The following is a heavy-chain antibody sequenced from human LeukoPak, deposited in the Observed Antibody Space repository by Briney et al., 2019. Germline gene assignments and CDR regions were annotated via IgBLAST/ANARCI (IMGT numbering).Heavy chain of an antibody. CDR1: GFTFSSYE. D-gene: IGHD4-17*01. J-gene: IGHJ6*03. V-gene: IGHV3-23*01. Sequence: GGSLRLSCAASGFTFSSYEMNWVRQAPGKGLEWVSAISGSGGSTYYADSVKGRFTISRDNSKNTLYLQMNSLRAEDTAVYYCARAPYGDYYYYYYMDVWGKGTTVTISS. CDR2: ISGSGGST. CDR3: ARAPYGDYYYYYYMDV.